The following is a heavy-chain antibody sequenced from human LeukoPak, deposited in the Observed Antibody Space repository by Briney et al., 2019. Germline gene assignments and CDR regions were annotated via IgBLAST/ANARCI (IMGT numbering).Heavy chain of an antibody. V-gene: IGHV1-69*01. Sequence: ASVKVSCKASGGTFSSYAISWVRQAPGQGLEWMGGTIPIFGTANYAQKFQGRVTITADESTSTAYMELSSLRSEDTAVYYCARSNNYYYYGMDVWGQGTTVTVSS. CDR1: GGTFSSYA. J-gene: IGHJ6*02. CDR3: ARSNNYYYYGMDV. CDR2: TIPIFGTA.